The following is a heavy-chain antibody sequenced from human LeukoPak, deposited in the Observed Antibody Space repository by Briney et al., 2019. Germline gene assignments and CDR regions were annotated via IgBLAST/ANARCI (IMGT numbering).Heavy chain of an antibody. CDR1: GFTFSSYG. Sequence: GSLRLSCAASGFTFSSYGMHWVRQAPGKGLEWVAVISYDGSNKYYADSVKGRFTISRDNSKNTLYLQMNSLRAEDTAVYYCARVRTRGSSWQFNFDYWGQGTLVTVSS. CDR3: ARVRTRGSSWQFNFDY. V-gene: IGHV3-30*03. D-gene: IGHD6-13*01. CDR2: ISYDGSNK. J-gene: IGHJ4*02.